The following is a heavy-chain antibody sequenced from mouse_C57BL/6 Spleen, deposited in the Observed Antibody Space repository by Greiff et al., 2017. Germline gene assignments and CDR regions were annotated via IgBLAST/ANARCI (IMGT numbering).Heavy chain of an antibody. CDR3: ARYYGNIYAMDY. D-gene: IGHD2-1*01. CDR2: IDPSDSET. CDR1: GYTFTSYW. Sequence: VHLQQPGAELVRPGSSVKLSCKASGYTFTSYWMHWVKQRPIQGLEWIGNIDPSDSETHYNQKFKDKATLTVDKSSSTAYMQLSSLTSEDSAVYYCARYYGNIYAMDYWGQGTSVTVSS. V-gene: IGHV1-52*01. J-gene: IGHJ4*01.